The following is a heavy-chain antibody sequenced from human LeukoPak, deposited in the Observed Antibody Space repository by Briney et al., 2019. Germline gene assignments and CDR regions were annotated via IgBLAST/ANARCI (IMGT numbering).Heavy chain of an antibody. Sequence: GGSLRLSCAASGFTFSSYSMNWVRQAPGKGLEWVSSISSSSYIYYADSVKGRFTISRDNAKISLYLQMNSLRAEDTAVYYCAKDHRPYYYDSSGYSVSPPFDYWGQGTLVTVSS. CDR1: GFTFSSYS. CDR2: ISSSSYI. J-gene: IGHJ4*02. V-gene: IGHV3-21*04. D-gene: IGHD3-22*01. CDR3: AKDHRPYYYDSSGYSVSPPFDY.